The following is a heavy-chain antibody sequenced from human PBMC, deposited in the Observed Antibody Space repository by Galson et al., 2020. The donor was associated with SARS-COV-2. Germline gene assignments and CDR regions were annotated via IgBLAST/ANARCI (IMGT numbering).Heavy chain of an antibody. V-gene: IGHV3-21*01. CDR1: GFTFSTYP. D-gene: IGHD2-15*01. J-gene: IGHJ1*01. Sequence: GGSLRLSCAASGFTFSTYPMHWVRQAPGKGLEWVSSISFNSNYIYYAESLKGQFIVSRDNAKNSVYLQMNSLRGEDTAVYYCVRGRPGSGTGYFQYWGQGNLVAVSS. CDR3: VRGRPGSGTGYFQY. CDR2: ISFNSNYI.